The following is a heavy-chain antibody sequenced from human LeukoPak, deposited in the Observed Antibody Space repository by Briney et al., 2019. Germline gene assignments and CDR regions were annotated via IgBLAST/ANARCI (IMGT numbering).Heavy chain of an antibody. D-gene: IGHD2-15*01. V-gene: IGHV3-21*01. CDR2: ISSSSSYI. J-gene: IGHJ4*02. CDR1: GFTFSSYS. Sequence: GGSLRLSCAASGFTFSSYSMNWVRQAPGKGLEWVSSISSSSSYIYYADSVKGRFTISRDNAKNSLYLQMNSQRAEDTAVYYCARDRGYCSGGSCYENDYWGQGTLVTVSS. CDR3: ARDRGYCSGGSCYENDY.